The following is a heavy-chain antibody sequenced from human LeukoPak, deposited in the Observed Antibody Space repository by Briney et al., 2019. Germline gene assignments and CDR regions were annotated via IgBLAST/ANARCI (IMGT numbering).Heavy chain of an antibody. CDR2: ISGSGGST. CDR1: GFTFSSYA. D-gene: IGHD5-18*01. Sequence: GGSLRLSCAASGFTFSSYAMSWVRQAPGKGLEWVSAISGSGGSTYYADSVKGRFTISRDNSKNTLYLQMNSLRAEDTAVYYCAKNSGYSYGTVYYFDYWDQGTLVTVSS. J-gene: IGHJ4*02. CDR3: AKNSGYSYGTVYYFDY. V-gene: IGHV3-23*01.